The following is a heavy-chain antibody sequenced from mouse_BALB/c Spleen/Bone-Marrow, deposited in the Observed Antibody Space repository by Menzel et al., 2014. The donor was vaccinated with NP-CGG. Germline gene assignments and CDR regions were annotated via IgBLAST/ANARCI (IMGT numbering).Heavy chain of an antibody. J-gene: IGHJ3*01. Sequence: VKLQESGPEPAKPGASVKMSCRASGYTFTSYWMDWVKQRPVQGLEWIGYIYPTRGYTEYNEKFKDKATLTTDTSSSTAYMQLSSLTSEDSAVYYCATGGTAWFDYWGQGTPVTVSA. CDR3: ATGGTAWFDY. CDR1: GYTFTSYW. D-gene: IGHD2-14*01. CDR2: IYPTRGYT. V-gene: IGHV1-7*01.